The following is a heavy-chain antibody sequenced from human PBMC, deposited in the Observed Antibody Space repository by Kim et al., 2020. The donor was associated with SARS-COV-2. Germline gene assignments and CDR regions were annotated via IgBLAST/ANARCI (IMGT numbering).Heavy chain of an antibody. V-gene: IGHV3-66*02. CDR3: AILSCGQRGYSYGYWKTYDY. Sequence: GGSLRLSCAASGFTVSSNYMSWVRQAPGKGLEWVSVIYSGGSTYYADSVKGRFTISRDNSKNTLYLQMNSLRAEDTAVYYCAILSCGQRGYSYGYWKTYDYWGQGTLVTVSS. CDR1: GFTVSSNY. CDR2: IYSGGST. J-gene: IGHJ4*02. D-gene: IGHD5-18*01.